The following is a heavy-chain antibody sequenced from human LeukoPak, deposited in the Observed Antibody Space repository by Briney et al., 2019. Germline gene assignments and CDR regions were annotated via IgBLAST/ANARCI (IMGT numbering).Heavy chain of an antibody. Sequence: ASVKVSCKASGYTFTGYYMHWVRQAPGQGLEWMGWINPNSGGTNYAQKFQGWVTMTRDTSISTAYMELSRLRSDDTAVCYCARGGTEAAAGIKGSPDYWGQGTLVTVSS. CDR2: INPNSGGT. CDR1: GYTFTGYY. J-gene: IGHJ4*02. V-gene: IGHV1-2*04. D-gene: IGHD6-13*01. CDR3: ARGGTEAAAGIKGSPDY.